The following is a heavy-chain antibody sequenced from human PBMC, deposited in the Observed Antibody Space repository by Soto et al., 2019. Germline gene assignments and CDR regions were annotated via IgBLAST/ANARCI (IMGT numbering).Heavy chain of an antibody. D-gene: IGHD3-22*01. CDR1: GFTFSSYW. V-gene: IGHV3-74*01. J-gene: IGHJ5*02. Sequence: PGGSLRLSCAASGFTFSSYWMHWVRQAPGKGLVWVSRINSDGSSTSYADSVKGRFTISRDNAKNTLYLQMNSLRAEDTAVYYCARALKAYYYDSSGYLPFDPWGQGTLVTVSS. CDR3: ARALKAYYYDSSGYLPFDP. CDR2: INSDGSST.